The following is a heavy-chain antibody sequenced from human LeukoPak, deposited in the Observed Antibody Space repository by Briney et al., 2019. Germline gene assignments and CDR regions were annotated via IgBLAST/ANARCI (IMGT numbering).Heavy chain of an antibody. J-gene: IGHJ4*02. V-gene: IGHV3-33*06. CDR1: GFTFSSYG. D-gene: IGHD6-19*01. CDR2: IWYDGSNK. CDR3: AKAPGRYSSGWYVN. Sequence: PGGSLRLSCAASGFTFSSYGMHWVRQAPGKGLEWVAVIWYDGSNKYYADSVKGRFTISRDNSKNTLYLQMNGLRAEDTAVYYCAKAPGRYSSGWYVNWGQGTLATVSS.